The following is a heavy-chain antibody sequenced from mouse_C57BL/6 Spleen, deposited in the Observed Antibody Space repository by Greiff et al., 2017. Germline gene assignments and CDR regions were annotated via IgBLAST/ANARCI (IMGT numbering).Heavy chain of an antibody. CDR1: GYTFTGYG. D-gene: IGHD1-1*02. J-gene: IGHJ2*01. Sequence: VQLQQSGAELVRPGSSVKMSCKTSGYTFTGYGINWVKQRSGQGLEWIGYFYTGNGYTEYNEKFKGKATLTSDKSSSTAYMELSSLTSEDSAIXFCAKRGGYFDYWGQGTTLTVSS. V-gene: IGHV1-58*01. CDR3: AKRGGYFDY. CDR2: FYTGNGYT.